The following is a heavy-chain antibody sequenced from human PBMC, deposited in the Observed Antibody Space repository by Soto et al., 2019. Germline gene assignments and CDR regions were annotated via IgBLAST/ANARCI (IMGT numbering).Heavy chain of an antibody. D-gene: IGHD3-10*01. V-gene: IGHV2-5*02. CDR3: AHIDDTVAGSGVQ. CDR2: IYWDGDT. CDR1: GFSLSTSPMS. J-gene: IGHJ4*02. Sequence: QITLKESGPTLVKPTQTLTLTCTFSGFSLSTSPMSVSWIRQSPGKALEWLALIYWDGDTRYSPSLQGRLTVSNDTSKNQVVLIMTNMDPLDTDTYYCAHIDDTVAGSGVQWGQGTLVTVS.